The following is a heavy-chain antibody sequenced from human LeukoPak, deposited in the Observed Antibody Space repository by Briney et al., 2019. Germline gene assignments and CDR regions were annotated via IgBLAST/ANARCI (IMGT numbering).Heavy chain of an antibody. CDR3: AREEYSSSNYAFDI. J-gene: IGHJ3*02. CDR1: GGSISSYH. Sequence: SETLSLTCTVSGGSISSYHWSWIRQPPGKGLEWIGYIYYSGSTNYNPSLKSRVTISVDTSKNQFSLKLSSVTAADTAVYYCAREEYSSSNYAFDIWGQGTMVTASS. D-gene: IGHD6-6*01. CDR2: IYYSGST. V-gene: IGHV4-59*01.